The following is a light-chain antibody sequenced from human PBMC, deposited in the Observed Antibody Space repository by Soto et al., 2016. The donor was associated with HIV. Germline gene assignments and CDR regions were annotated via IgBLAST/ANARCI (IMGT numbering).Light chain of an antibody. CDR1: QSISSW. CDR3: QQYKGT. J-gene: IGKJ1*01. CDR2: KAS. Sequence: DIQMTQPPSTLSASVGDRVTITCRASQSISSWLAWYQQKPGKAPKLLIYKASSLESGVPSRFSGSGSGTEFTLTISSLQPDDFATYYCQQYKGTFGQGTKVEIK. V-gene: IGKV1-5*03.